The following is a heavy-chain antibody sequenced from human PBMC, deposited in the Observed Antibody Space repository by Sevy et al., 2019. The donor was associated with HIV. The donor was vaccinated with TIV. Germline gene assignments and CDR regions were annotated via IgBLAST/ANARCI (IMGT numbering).Heavy chain of an antibody. J-gene: IGHJ4*02. V-gene: IGHV1-8*01. CDR1: GYTFTSYD. D-gene: IGHD3-22*01. CDR3: ARDTYYYDSSGYFIFDS. CDR2: MNPNSANT. Sequence: ASVKVSCKASGYTFTSYDINWVRQATGQGLEWMGWMNPNSANTGYAQKFQGRVTMTRNTSISTAYMELSSLRSEDTAVYYCARDTYYYDSSGYFIFDSWGQGTLVTVSS.